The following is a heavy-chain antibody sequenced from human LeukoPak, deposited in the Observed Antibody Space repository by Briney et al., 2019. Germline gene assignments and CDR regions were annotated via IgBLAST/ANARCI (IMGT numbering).Heavy chain of an antibody. Sequence: ASVKVSCKASGYTFTGYYMHWVRQAPGQGLEWMGWINPNSGGTNYAQKFQGRVTMTRDTSISTAYMELSRLRSDDTAVYYCARGILRRYCSSTSCSPNWFAPWGQGTLVTVSS. CDR3: ARGILRRYCSSTSCSPNWFAP. D-gene: IGHD2-2*01. CDR2: INPNSGGT. J-gene: IGHJ5*02. V-gene: IGHV1-2*02. CDR1: GYTFTGYY.